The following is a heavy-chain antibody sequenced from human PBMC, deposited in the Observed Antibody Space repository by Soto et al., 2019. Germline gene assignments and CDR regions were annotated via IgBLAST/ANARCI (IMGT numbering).Heavy chain of an antibody. CDR3: ARDQGVEMATIGYGY. CDR1: GYTFTSYG. Sequence: VASVKVSCKASGYTFTSYGISWVRQAPGQGLEWMGWISAYNGNTNYAQKLQGRVTMTTDTSTSTAYMELRSLRSDDTAVYYCARDQGVEMATIGYGYWGQGTLVTVSS. J-gene: IGHJ4*02. D-gene: IGHD5-12*01. CDR2: ISAYNGNT. V-gene: IGHV1-18*01.